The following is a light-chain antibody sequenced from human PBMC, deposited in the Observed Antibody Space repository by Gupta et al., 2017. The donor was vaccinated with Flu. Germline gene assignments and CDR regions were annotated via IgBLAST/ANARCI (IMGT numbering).Light chain of an antibody. CDR2: GAS. Sequence: SLGERATINCKSSQSVLDSSNNRNCLGWFQQRPGQAPKLLIYGASARAPGVPDRFTGGGSETDFTLTISSLQTEDVAVYYCQQYISSPLTFGPGTKVEIK. CDR1: QSVLDSSNNRNC. J-gene: IGKJ3*01. CDR3: QQYISSPLT. V-gene: IGKV4-1*01.